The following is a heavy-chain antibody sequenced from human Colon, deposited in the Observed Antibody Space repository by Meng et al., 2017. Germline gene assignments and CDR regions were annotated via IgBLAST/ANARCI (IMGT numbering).Heavy chain of an antibody. D-gene: IGHD1-26*01. Sequence: QVPLQEWGAGLLKPSETLSLTCAVYGGSFSGYYWSWIRQPPGKGLEWIGEINHSGSTNYNPSLKSRVTISVDTSKNQFSLKLSSVTAADTAVYYCARDHMGSLDYWGQGILVTVSS. J-gene: IGHJ4*02. CDR3: ARDHMGSLDY. CDR1: GGSFSGYY. V-gene: IGHV4-34*01. CDR2: INHSGST.